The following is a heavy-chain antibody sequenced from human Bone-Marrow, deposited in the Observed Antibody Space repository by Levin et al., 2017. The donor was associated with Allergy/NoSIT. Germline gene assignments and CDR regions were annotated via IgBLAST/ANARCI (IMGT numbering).Heavy chain of an antibody. D-gene: IGHD2-15*01. V-gene: IGHV6-1*01. J-gene: IGHJ3*02. CDR2: TYYRSKWYN. Sequence: PSETLSLTCAISGDSVSSNSAAWNWIRQSPSRGLEWLGRTYYRSKWYNGYAVSVKSRITINPDTSKNQFSLQLNSVTPEDTAVYYCARDDCSGGTCLDAFDIWGQGTMVTVSS. CDR1: GDSVSSNSAA. CDR3: ARDDCSGGTCLDAFDI.